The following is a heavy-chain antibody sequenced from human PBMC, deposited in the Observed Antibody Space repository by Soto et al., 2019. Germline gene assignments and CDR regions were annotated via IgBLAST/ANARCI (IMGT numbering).Heavy chain of an antibody. Sequence: ASVKVSCKASGYTFTSYYMHWVRQSPGQGLEWMGIINPSGGSTSYAQKFQGRVPMTRDTSTSTVYMELSSLRSEDTAVYYCAKKLWRWSGAFDIWGQGTMVTVSS. J-gene: IGHJ3*02. V-gene: IGHV1-46*01. D-gene: IGHD2-21*01. CDR1: GYTFTSYY. CDR2: INPSGGST. CDR3: AKKLWRWSGAFDI.